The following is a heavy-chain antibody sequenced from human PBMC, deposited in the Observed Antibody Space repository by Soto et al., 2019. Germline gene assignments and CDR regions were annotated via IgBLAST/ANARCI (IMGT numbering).Heavy chain of an antibody. V-gene: IGHV3-30*03. J-gene: IGHJ6*04. CDR2: ISYDGSNK. CDR3: ARDFGALGVVTVYYCYGMDV. D-gene: IGHD3-3*01. Sequence: GGSLRLSCAASGLTFGSSGMHWVRRAPGRGMEWVAVISYDGSNKYYADSVKGRFTISRDNSKNTLYLQMNSLRVEDTAVYDCARDFGALGVVTVYYCYGMDVWGEGTTVTVSS. CDR1: GLTFGSSG.